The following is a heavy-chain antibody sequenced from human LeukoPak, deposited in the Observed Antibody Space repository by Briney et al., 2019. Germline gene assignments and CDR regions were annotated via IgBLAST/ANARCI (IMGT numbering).Heavy chain of an antibody. D-gene: IGHD3-3*01. CDR3: ARVGGDYDVLSGTQYFDY. CDR2: MNPNSGNT. J-gene: IGHJ4*02. V-gene: IGHV1-8*01. Sequence: GASVKVSCKASGYTFTSYDINWVRQATGQGLEWMGWMNPNSGNTGYTQKFQGRVTMTRNTSISTAYMELSSLRSEDTAVYYCARVGGDYDVLSGTQYFDYWGQGTLVTVSS. CDR1: GYTFTSYD.